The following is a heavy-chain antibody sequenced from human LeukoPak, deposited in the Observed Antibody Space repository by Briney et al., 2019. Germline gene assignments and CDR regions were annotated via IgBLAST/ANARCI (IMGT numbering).Heavy chain of an antibody. J-gene: IGHJ3*02. CDR2: IYTSGST. V-gene: IGHV4-4*07. CDR1: GGSISSYY. CDR3: ARHQNYDFWSGYYSDAFDI. D-gene: IGHD3-3*01. Sequence: SETLTLTCTVSGGSISSYYWSWIRQPAGKGLEWIGRIYTSGSTYYNPSLKSRVTISVDTSKNQFSLKLSSVTAADTAVYYCARHQNYDFWSGYYSDAFDIWGQGTMVTVSS.